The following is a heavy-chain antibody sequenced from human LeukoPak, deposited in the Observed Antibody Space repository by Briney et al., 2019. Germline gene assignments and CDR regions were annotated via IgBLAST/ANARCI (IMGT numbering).Heavy chain of an antibody. CDR1: GFTFSDYY. D-gene: IGHD3-22*01. Sequence: GGSLRLSCAASGFTFSDYYMSWIRQPPGKGLEWVSYISSSGSTIYYADSVKGRFTISRDNAKNSLYLQMNSLRAEDTAVYYCAKKGNSSGYYLDAFDIWGQGTMVTVSS. CDR3: AKKGNSSGYYLDAFDI. V-gene: IGHV3-11*01. J-gene: IGHJ3*02. CDR2: ISSSGSTI.